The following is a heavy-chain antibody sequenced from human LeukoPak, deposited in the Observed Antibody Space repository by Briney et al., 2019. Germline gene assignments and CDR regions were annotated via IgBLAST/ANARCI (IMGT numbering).Heavy chain of an antibody. D-gene: IGHD6-19*01. CDR2: IYTSGST. CDR3: ASWQWLVHDAFDI. V-gene: IGHV4-61*02. CDR1: GGSISSGSYY. J-gene: IGHJ3*02. Sequence: SETLSLTCTVSGGSISSGSYYWSWIRQPAGKGLEWIGRIYTSGSTNYNPSLKSRVTISVDTSKNQFSLKLSSVAAADTAVYYCASWQWLVHDAFDIWGQGTMVTVSS.